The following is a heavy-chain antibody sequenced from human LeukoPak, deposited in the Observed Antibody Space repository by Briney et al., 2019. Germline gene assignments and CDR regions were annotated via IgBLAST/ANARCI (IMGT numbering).Heavy chain of an antibody. CDR1: GGSISSYY. D-gene: IGHD1-26*01. V-gene: IGHV4-4*07. CDR3: ARSGSFSDWFDP. J-gene: IGHJ5*02. Sequence: SETLSLTCTVSGGSISSYYWSWIRQPAGKGLEWIGRIYTSGSTNYNPSLKSRGTMSVDTSKNQFSLKLSSVTAADTAVYYCARSGSFSDWFDPWGQGTLVTVSS. CDR2: IYTSGST.